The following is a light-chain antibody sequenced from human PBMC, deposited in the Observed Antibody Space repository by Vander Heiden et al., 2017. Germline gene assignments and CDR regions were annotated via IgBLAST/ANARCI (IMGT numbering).Light chain of an antibody. J-gene: IGKJ2*01. CDR1: QNINTF. CDR2: AAT. Sequence: DIQMTQSPSSLSASVGDRVTITCRAGQNINTFLNWYQQKSGQAPKLLTFAATSLQSGVPSRFSGSGSGTDFSLTISRLQPGDFATYYCQQSDSTPRTFGQGTKVEI. CDR3: QQSDSTPRT. V-gene: IGKV1-39*01.